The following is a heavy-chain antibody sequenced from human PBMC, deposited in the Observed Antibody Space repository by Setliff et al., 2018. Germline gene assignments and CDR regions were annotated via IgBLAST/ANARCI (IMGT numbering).Heavy chain of an antibody. J-gene: IGHJ4*02. CDR3: ARDWIGYSYGRHRDNLDH. V-gene: IGHV1-18*04. Sequence: EASVKVSCKASAYTFTSYGISWVRQAPGQGLEWMGWISTYNGDTNYVEKLQGRVTMTRDTSTSTAYMELRSLTSDDTAVYYCARDWIGYSYGRHRDNLDHWGQGTLVTVSS. CDR2: ISTYNGDT. CDR1: AYTFTSYG. D-gene: IGHD5-12*01.